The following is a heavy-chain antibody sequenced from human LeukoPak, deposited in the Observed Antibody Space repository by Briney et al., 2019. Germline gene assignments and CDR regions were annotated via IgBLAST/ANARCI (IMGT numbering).Heavy chain of an antibody. CDR1: GFTFDDYA. V-gene: IGHV3-9*01. J-gene: IGHJ3*02. CDR2: ISWNSGSI. Sequence: GRSLRLSCAASGFTFDDYAMHWVRQAPGRGLEWVSGISWNSGSIGYADSVKGRFTISRDNAKNSLYLQMNSLRAEDTALYYCAKDIFGSTSSPDAFDIWGQGTMVTVSS. CDR3: AKDIFGSTSSPDAFDI. D-gene: IGHD2-2*01.